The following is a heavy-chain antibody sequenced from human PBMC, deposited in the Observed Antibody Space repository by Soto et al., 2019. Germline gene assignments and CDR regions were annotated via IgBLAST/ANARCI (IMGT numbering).Heavy chain of an antibody. CDR1: CDSISAYS. J-gene: IGHJ5*02. CDR3: ARHRAVACTFWKCLHRNWFDP. CDR2: IHYNGNT. V-gene: IGHV4-59*08. D-gene: IGHD6-19*01. Sequence: SETLSLTCTVSCDSISAYSWSWVRQPPGKGLEWIGNIHYNGNTKYNPSLKSRVTMSVDTSKNQFSLQLNSVTPEDTAVYYCARHRAVACTFWKCLHRNWFDPWCQGTLVTVSS.